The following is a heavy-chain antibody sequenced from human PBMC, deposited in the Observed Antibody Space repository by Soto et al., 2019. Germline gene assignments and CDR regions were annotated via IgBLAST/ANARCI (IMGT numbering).Heavy chain of an antibody. D-gene: IGHD5-12*01. Sequence: GGPMRLGCAAYGGTFSSYGMHLVRHAPGKGLEWVAVISYDGSNKYYADSVKGRFTISRDNSKNTLYLQMNSLRAEDTAVYYCAKLASVDIVATTTGSWGQGTLVTVSS. CDR3: AKLASVDIVATTTGS. CDR2: ISYDGSNK. CDR1: GGTFSSYG. V-gene: IGHV3-30*18. J-gene: IGHJ5*02.